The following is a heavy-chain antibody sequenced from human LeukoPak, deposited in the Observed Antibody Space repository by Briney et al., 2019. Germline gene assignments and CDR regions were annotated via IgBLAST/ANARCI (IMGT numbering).Heavy chain of an antibody. CDR1: GFTFTRHA. CDR3: TEEPELLPSGDWFDP. CDR2: IGASGRNT. V-gene: IGHV3-23*01. D-gene: IGHD1-14*01. Sequence: GGSLRLSCAASGFTFTRHAMSWVRQAPGKGLEWVSGIGASGRNTYYADSVQGRFTISRDNSQDKLFLQMNSLRDDDTAIYYCTEEPELLPSGDWFDPWGQGTLVTVSS. J-gene: IGHJ5*02.